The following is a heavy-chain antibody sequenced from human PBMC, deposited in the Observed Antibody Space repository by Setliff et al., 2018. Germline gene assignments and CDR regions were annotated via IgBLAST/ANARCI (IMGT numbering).Heavy chain of an antibody. CDR3: AGGRGYCSSTSCSTYYYYGMDV. CDR1: GGSFSGYY. V-gene: IGHV4-34*01. CDR2: INHSGST. J-gene: IGHJ6*02. Sequence: SETLSLTCAVYGGSFSGYYWSWIRQPPGKGLEWIGEINHSGSTNYNPSLKSRVTISVDTSKNQFSLKLSSVTAADTAVYYCAGGRGYCSSTSCSTYYYYGMDVWGQGTTVTVSS. D-gene: IGHD2-2*01.